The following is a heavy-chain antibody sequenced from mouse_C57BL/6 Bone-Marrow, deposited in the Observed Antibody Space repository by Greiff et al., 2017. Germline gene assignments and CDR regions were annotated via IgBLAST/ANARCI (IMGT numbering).Heavy chain of an antibody. V-gene: IGHV1-61*01. CDR2: IYPSDSVT. CDR3: ARGDYYGSSAFDY. J-gene: IGHJ2*01. Sequence: QVQLQQSGAELVRPGSSVKLSCKASGYTFTSYWMDWVKQRPGQGLEWIGNIYPSDSVTHYNQKFKDKATLTVDKSSSTAYMQLSSLTSEDSAVYYCARGDYYGSSAFDYWGQGTTLTGSS. CDR1: GYTFTSYW. D-gene: IGHD1-1*01.